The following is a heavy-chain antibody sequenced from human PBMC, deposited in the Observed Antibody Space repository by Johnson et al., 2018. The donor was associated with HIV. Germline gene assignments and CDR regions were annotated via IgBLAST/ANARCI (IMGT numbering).Heavy chain of an antibody. CDR3: ASDLAAAGGDAFDI. CDR1: GFTFSHYG. CDR2: MWYDGSKK. J-gene: IGHJ3*02. D-gene: IGHD6-13*01. Sequence: QLVESGGGVVQPGRSLRLSCAASGFTFSHYGMHWVRQAPGKGLQWVAGMWYDGSKKDYADSVKGRFTISRDKSKNTLYLQMNSLRAEDTAVYYCASDLAAAGGDAFDIWGQGTMVTVSS. V-gene: IGHV3-33*01.